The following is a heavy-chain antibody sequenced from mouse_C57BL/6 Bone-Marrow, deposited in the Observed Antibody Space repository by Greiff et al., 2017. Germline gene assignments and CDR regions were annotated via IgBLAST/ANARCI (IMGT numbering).Heavy chain of an antibody. D-gene: IGHD1-1*02. CDR2: IYPGNSDT. Sequence: EVQLQQSGTVLARPGASVKMSCKTSGYTFTSYWMHWVKQRPGQGLEWIGAIYPGNSDTSYNQKFKGKAKLTAVTSARTAYMGLSSLTNEDSAVYYCTKGSYGYAMDYWGQGTSVTVSS. V-gene: IGHV1-5*01. CDR3: TKGSYGYAMDY. J-gene: IGHJ4*01. CDR1: GYTFTSYW.